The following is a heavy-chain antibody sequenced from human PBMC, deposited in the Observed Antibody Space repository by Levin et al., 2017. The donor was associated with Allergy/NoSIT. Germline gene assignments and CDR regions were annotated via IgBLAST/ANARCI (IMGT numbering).Heavy chain of an antibody. V-gene: IGHV6-1*01. J-gene: IGHJ4*02. Sequence: PSETLSLTCAISGGSISSNSSAWNWIRQAPSMGCEWLGRTYYRSKWYNNYAVSMKSRITINPDTSKNLFSLQLNSMTPEDTAVYYCARGDQYASSWGQGTLVTVSS. CDR1: GGSISSNSSA. CDR3: ARGDQYASS. CDR2: TYYRSKWYN.